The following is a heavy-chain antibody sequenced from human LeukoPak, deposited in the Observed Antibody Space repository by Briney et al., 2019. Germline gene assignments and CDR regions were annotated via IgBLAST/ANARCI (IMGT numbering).Heavy chain of an antibody. Sequence: HPGGSLRLSCAASGFTFRSYAMSWVRQAPGKGLEWVSGISGSGGGSYYPDPVKGRFTISRDNSKNTLYLQMNSLRAEDTAVYYCAKDWGYSSSPTGFDYWGQGTLVTVSS. CDR2: ISGSGGGS. CDR3: AKDWGYSSSPTGFDY. J-gene: IGHJ4*02. V-gene: IGHV3-23*01. CDR1: GFTFRSYA. D-gene: IGHD6-13*01.